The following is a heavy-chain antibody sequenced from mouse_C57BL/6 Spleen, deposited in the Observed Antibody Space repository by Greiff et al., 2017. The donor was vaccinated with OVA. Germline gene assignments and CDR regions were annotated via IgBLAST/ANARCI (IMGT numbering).Heavy chain of an antibody. CDR3: ARSITTVVATRAMDY. Sequence: VQLQQSGAELVKPGASVKLSCKASGYTFTSYWMHWVKQRPGQGLEWIGMIHPNSGSTNYNEKFKSKATLTVDKSSSTAYMQLSSLTSEDSAVYYCARSITTVVATRAMDYWGQGTSVTVSS. J-gene: IGHJ4*01. CDR1: GYTFTSYW. D-gene: IGHD1-1*01. CDR2: IHPNSGST. V-gene: IGHV1-64*01.